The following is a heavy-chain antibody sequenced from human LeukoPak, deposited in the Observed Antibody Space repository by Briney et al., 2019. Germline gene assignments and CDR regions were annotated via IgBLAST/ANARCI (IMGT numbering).Heavy chain of an antibody. CDR2: ILGSGGGT. V-gene: IGHV3-23*01. CDR1: GFTFSTYV. D-gene: IGHD3-10*01. J-gene: IGHJ6*02. CDR3: ATTPGAYYYYHMDV. Sequence: PGGSLRLSCAASGFTFSTYVMTWVRQAPGKGLEWVSAILGSGGGTCYADSVKGRFTISRDNSKNTLYLQMNSLRAEDTAVYYCATTPGAYYYYHMDVWAKGPRSPSP.